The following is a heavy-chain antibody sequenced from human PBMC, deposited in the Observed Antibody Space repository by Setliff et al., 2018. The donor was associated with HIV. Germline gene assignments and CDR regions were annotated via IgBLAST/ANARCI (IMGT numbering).Heavy chain of an antibody. CDR1: GYTFTTYD. V-gene: IGHV1-18*01. CDR2: ISPYNGHT. CDR3: ARTDYGGNSGGNYFDY. Sequence: ASVKVSCKASGYTFTTYDITWVRQAPGQGLEWLGWISPYNGHTNFAQKFQGRVTMTTDTATSTAYMEVRSLRSDDTAVYYCARTDYGGNSGGNYFDYWGQGSLVTVSS. J-gene: IGHJ4*02. D-gene: IGHD4-17*01.